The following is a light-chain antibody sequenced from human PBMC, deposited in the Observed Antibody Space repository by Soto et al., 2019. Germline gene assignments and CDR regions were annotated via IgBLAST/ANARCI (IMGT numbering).Light chain of an antibody. CDR2: EGS. V-gene: IGLV2-23*03. Sequence: QSALTQPASVSGSPGQSITISCTGTINDFANYNLVSWYQHNPGQAPKLMLYEGSKRPSGVSDRFSGSKFGSTASLTISGLQAEDEADYYCCSYAGSSTFVFGGGTKVTVL. CDR1: INDFANYNL. J-gene: IGLJ3*02. CDR3: CSYAGSSTFV.